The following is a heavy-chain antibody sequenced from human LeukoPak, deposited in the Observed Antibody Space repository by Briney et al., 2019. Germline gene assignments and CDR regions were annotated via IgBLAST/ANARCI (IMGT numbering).Heavy chain of an antibody. J-gene: IGHJ4*02. Sequence: SETLSLTCTVSSDSISSYFWTWIRQPPTQGLDWIGYIYYNGVTNYNPSLKSRVTISVDTSKNQFSLRLSSVTAADTAVYFCARGIAATNEGYYFDYWGREPWSPSPQ. CDR3: ARGIAATNEGYYFDY. CDR2: IYYNGVT. CDR1: SDSISSYF. D-gene: IGHD5-12*01. V-gene: IGHV4-59*01.